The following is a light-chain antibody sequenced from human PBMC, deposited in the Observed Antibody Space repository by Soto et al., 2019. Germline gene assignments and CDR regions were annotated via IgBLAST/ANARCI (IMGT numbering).Light chain of an antibody. CDR3: MQATQFPPYT. V-gene: IGKV2-24*01. J-gene: IGKJ2*01. CDR1: QSLEHSDGRTY. CDR2: KVS. Sequence: EIVMTQTPLSLPVTLGQPASISCRSSQSLEHSDGRTYLSWLQQRPGQLLRLLIEKVSNRLSGVADRFSGSGAGTEFTLKISRVEAEDVGVYYCMQATQFPPYTFGQGTKLEIK.